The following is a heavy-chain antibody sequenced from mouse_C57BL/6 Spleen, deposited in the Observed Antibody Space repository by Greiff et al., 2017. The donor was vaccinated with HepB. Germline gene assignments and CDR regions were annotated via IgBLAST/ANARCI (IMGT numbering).Heavy chain of an antibody. CDR2: INPSTGGT. CDR3: ARYDGYFFAY. V-gene: IGHV1-42*01. CDR1: GYSFTGYY. J-gene: IGHJ3*01. D-gene: IGHD2-3*01. Sequence: VQLQQSGPELVKPGASVKISCKASGYSFTGYYMNWVKQSPEKSLEWIGEINPSTGGTPYNQKFKAKATLTVDKSSSTAYMQLKSLTAEDSAVYYCARYDGYFFAYWGQGTLVTVSA.